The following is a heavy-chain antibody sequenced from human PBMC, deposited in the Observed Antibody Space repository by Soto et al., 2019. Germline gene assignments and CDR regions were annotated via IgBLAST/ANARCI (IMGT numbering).Heavy chain of an antibody. Sequence: QVQLQESGPGLVKPSGTLSLTCAVSGASIISSNWWSWVRQTPGKGLEWIGEIHHSGSSNYNPSLESRITVSVDKSKSQFSLKLSSVTAADTAVYYCARAPVGANFDYWGQGTLVTVSS. V-gene: IGHV4-4*02. D-gene: IGHD1-26*01. J-gene: IGHJ4*02. CDR1: GASIISSNW. CDR3: ARAPVGANFDY. CDR2: IHHSGSS.